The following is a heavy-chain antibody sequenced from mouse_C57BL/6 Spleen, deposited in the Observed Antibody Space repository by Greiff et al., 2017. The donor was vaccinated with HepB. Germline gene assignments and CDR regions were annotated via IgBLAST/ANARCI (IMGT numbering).Heavy chain of an antibody. Sequence: VQLQQPGAELVMPGASVKLSCKASGYTFTSYWMHWVKQRPGQGLEWIGEIDPSDSYTNYNQKFKGKSTLTVDKSSSTAYMQLSSLTSEDSAVYYCARSDSSGRTFDYWGQGTTLTVSS. J-gene: IGHJ2*01. D-gene: IGHD3-2*02. CDR2: IDPSDSYT. V-gene: IGHV1-69*01. CDR3: ARSDSSGRTFDY. CDR1: GYTFTSYW.